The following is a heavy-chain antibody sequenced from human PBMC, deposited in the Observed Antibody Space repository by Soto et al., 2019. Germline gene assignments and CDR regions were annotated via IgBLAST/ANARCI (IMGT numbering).Heavy chain of an antibody. CDR2: MSPIFGTA. J-gene: IGHJ5*02. D-gene: IGHD2-21*02. CDR1: GGTFSSYA. CDR3: ARDPRTCGGHCYSLYNWFDP. V-gene: IGHV1-69*01. Sequence: QVQLVQSGAEVKKPGSSVKVSCTASGGTFSSYAISWVRQAPGQGLEWMGGMSPIFGTANYAQKCQGRVTITADESTSTAYMELSSLRSEDTAVYYCARDPRTCGGHCYSLYNWFDPWGQGTLVTVSS.